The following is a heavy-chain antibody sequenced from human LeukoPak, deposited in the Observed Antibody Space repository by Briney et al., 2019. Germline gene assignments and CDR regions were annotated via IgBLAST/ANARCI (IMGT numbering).Heavy chain of an antibody. CDR3: ERGWESGAFDM. J-gene: IGHJ3*02. V-gene: IGHV3-74*01. CDR2: IKSDGSNT. Sequence: GGSLRLSCAASGFTFSSYCMHWVRQAPGKWLVCVSRIKSDGSNTNYADSVKGRFTISRDNSRNTLYLQINSLTGKDTAVYYCERGWESGAFDMWGQGTMVTVSS. CDR1: GFTFSSYC. D-gene: IGHD1-26*01.